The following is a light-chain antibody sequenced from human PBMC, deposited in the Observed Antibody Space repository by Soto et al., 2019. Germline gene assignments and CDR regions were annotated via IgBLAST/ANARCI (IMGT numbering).Light chain of an antibody. CDR3: QHYDSWPPL. CDR1: QSVRDN. CDR2: GAS. Sequence: EIVMTQSPTTLSVSPGEGATLSCRASQSVRDNLAWYQQEPGQAPRLLIYGASIRATGVPARFSGSGSGTEFTLTISSLQSEDFVVYYCQHYDSWPPLFGPGTKVDIK. V-gene: IGKV3-15*01. J-gene: IGKJ3*01.